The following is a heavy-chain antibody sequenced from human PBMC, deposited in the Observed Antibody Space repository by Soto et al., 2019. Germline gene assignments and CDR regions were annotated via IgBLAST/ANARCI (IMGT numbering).Heavy chain of an antibody. CDR1: GGSISSSSYY. CDR2: IYYSGST. V-gene: IGHV4-39*01. Sequence: TSETLSLTCTVSGGSISSSSYYWGWIRQPPGKGLEWIGSIYYSGSTYYNPSLKSRVTISVDTSKNQFSLKLSSVTAADTAVYYCARHVWSSYWFDPWGQGTLVTVSS. J-gene: IGHJ5*02. D-gene: IGHD2-8*01. CDR3: ARHVWSSYWFDP.